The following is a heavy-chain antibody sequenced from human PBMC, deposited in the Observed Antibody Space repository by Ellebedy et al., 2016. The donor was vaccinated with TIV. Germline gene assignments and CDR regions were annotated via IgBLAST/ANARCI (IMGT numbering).Heavy chain of an antibody. V-gene: IGHV4-30-4*01. Sequence: MPSETLSLTCAVYGGSFIGYYWSRPCQPPGKGLEWIGYSYYSGSTYYNPSLKSRVTISLDTSKNQFTLKLSSVTAADPAVYYCARSPNCGGDCYDWYFDLWGRGTLVTVSS. J-gene: IGHJ2*01. CDR2: SYYSGST. CDR3: ARSPNCGGDCYDWYFDL. CDR1: GGSFIGYY. D-gene: IGHD2-21*02.